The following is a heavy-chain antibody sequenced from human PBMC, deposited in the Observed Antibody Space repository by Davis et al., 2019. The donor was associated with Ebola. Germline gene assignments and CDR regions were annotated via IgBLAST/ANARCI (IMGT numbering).Heavy chain of an antibody. D-gene: IGHD3-10*01. V-gene: IGHV4-34*01. CDR1: GGSFSGYY. J-gene: IGHJ6*02. CDR3: ARDYRYKTYYYGSGTRNYYGMDV. Sequence: PSETLSLTCAVYGGSFSGYYWSWIRQPPGKGLEWIGEINHSGSTNYNPSLKSRVTISVDTSKNQFSLKLSSVTAADTAVYYCARDYRYKTYYYGSGTRNYYGMDVWGQGTTVTVSS. CDR2: INHSGST.